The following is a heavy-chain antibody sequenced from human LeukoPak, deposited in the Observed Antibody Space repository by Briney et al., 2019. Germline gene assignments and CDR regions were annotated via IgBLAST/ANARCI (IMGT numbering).Heavy chain of an antibody. D-gene: IGHD3-22*01. V-gene: IGHV4-31*11. CDR2: IYYSGST. CDR1: GGSFSGYY. J-gene: IGHJ4*02. CDR3: ARDSSGYSSLDY. Sequence: TLSLTCAVYGGSFSGYYWSWIRQHPGKGLEWIGYIYYSGSTYYNPSLKSRVTISVDTSKNQFSLKLSSVTAADTAVYYCARDSSGYSSLDYWGQGTLVTVSS.